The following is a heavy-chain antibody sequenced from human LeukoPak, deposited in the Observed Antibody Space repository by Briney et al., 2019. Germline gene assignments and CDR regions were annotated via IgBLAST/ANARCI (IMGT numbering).Heavy chain of an antibody. D-gene: IGHD7-27*01. CDR2: INQHGNEK. V-gene: IGHV3-7*01. Sequence: GGSLRLSCAASGFSFASHWMTWVRQAPGKGLEGLANINQHGNEKYHADSVEGRFTIHRDNARNSLYLQMNSLRAEDSAIYYCVRDGEAPGLYFDSWGQGTLLTVSS. CDR1: GFSFASHW. CDR3: VRDGEAPGLYFDS. J-gene: IGHJ4*02.